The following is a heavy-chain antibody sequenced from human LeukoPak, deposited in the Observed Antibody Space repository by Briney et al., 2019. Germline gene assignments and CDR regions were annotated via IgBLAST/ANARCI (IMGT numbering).Heavy chain of an antibody. CDR1: GYTFTSYG. J-gene: IGHJ3*02. CDR2: ISAYNGNT. D-gene: IGHD3-16*02. Sequence: PSASVKVSCKASGYTFTSYGISWVRQAPGQGLEWMGWISAYNGNTNYAQKLQGRVTMTTDTSTSTAYMELRSLRSDDTAVYYCARGGDYVWGSYRSSTSAFDIWGQGTMVTVSS. CDR3: ARGGDYVWGSYRSSTSAFDI. V-gene: IGHV1-18*01.